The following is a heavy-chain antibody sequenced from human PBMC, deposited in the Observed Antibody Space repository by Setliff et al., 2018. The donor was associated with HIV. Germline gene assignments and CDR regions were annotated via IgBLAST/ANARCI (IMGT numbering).Heavy chain of an antibody. CDR2: INSSGTT. J-gene: IGHJ5*02. CDR3: ARRGRFMGWFDP. CDR1: GGSFSNFF. Sequence: SETLSLTCTVSGGSFSNFFWNWIRQPPGKGLKWIGYINSSGTTNYNPSLKSRVNISIDPSKNHFTPRLSSVTVADTAVYYCARRGRFMGWFDPWGQGSLVTVSS. D-gene: IGHD3-3*01. V-gene: IGHV4-4*09.